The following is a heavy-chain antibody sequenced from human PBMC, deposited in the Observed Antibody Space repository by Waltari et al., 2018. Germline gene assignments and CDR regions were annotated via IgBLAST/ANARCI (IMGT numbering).Heavy chain of an antibody. Sequence: QVQLQESGPGLVKPSETLSLTFTVAGGSISSSWWSWLRQPPGKGLEWIGYIYYSGSTNYNPSLKSRVTISVDTSKNQFSRKLSSVTAAATAVYYCARGWDYVDAFDLWGQGTMVTVSS. CDR3: ARGWDYVDAFDL. V-gene: IGHV4-59*01. D-gene: IGHD4-17*01. CDR2: IYYSGST. CDR1: GGSISSSW. J-gene: IGHJ3*01.